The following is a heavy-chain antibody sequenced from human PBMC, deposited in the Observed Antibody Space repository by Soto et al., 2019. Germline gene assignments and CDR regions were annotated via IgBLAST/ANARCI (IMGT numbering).Heavy chain of an antibody. CDR3: ARDGAPGYDYGVWGYFDY. J-gene: IGHJ4*02. CDR2: IYYSGST. V-gene: IGHV4-31*03. Sequence: QVQLQESGPGLVKPSQTLSLTCTVSGGSISSGGYYWSWIRQHPGKGLEWIGYIYYSGSTYYNPSLKSRVTISVDTSKNQFSLKLSSVTAADTAVYYCARDGAPGYDYGVWGYFDYWGQGTLVTVSS. CDR1: GGSISSGGYY. D-gene: IGHD4-17*01.